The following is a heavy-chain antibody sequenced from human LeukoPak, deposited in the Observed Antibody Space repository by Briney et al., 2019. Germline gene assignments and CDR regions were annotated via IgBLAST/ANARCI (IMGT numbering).Heavy chain of an antibody. D-gene: IGHD3-10*01. Sequence: SETLSLTCTVSGGSLSSSSYYCGWLRQPPGKGLEWTGRIHYTGGTNYNSSLRSRVPISVEPSKNPFSLTLSSLTTRDTVAYYCARFGVADYYGSGSYYRYYYMDVWGKGTTVTISS. CDR1: GGSLSSSSYY. V-gene: IGHV4-39*07. CDR3: ARFGVADYYGSGSYYRYYYMDV. J-gene: IGHJ6*03. CDR2: IHYTGGT.